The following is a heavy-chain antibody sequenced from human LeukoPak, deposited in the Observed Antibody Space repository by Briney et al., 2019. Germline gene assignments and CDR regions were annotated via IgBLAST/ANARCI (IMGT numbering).Heavy chain of an antibody. CDR1: GFTFSSYS. Sequence: GGSLRLSCAASGFTFSSYSMNWIRQAPGKGLEWVSSIGSSTSYIYYADSVKGRFTISKDNAKNSLYLQMNSLRAEDTAVYYCARHYGPWGQGTLVTVSS. CDR3: ARHYGP. D-gene: IGHD3-16*01. CDR2: IGSSTSYI. J-gene: IGHJ4*02. V-gene: IGHV3-21*01.